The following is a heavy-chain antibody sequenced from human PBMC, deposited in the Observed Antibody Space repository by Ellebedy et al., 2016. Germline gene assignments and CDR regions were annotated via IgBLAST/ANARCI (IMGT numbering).Heavy chain of an antibody. J-gene: IGHJ4*02. CDR2: LFHTGTT. CDR3: GREGDFGGNF. D-gene: IGHD4-23*01. Sequence: SETLSLTCNVSGYSITTAYYWGWIRQPPGKGLEWIGNLFHTGTTYYNPSLKSRVALSVNTSKNQFPLTMTSVTAADTAIYYCGREGDFGGNFWGPGILVTVSP. V-gene: IGHV4-38-2*02. CDR1: GYSITTAYY.